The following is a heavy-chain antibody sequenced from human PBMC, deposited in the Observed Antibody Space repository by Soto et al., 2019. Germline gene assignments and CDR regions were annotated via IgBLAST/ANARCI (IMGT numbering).Heavy chain of an antibody. CDR2: IIPIFGTA. CDR3: ARSSGGNFGIIIEGTNWFAP. V-gene: IGHV1-69*06. J-gene: IGHJ5*02. D-gene: IGHD1-26*01. CDR1: GGTFSSYA. Sequence: SVKVSCKASGGTFSSYAISWVRQAPGQGLGWMGGIIPIFGTANYAQKFQGRVTITADKSTSTVYMEVSSLTSEDTAMYYCARSSGGNFGIIIEGTNWFAPWGQGTLVTVSS.